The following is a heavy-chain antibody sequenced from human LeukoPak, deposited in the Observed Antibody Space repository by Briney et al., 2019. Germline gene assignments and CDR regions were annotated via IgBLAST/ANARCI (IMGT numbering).Heavy chain of an antibody. D-gene: IGHD3-10*01. Sequence: GRSLRLSCAAPGFTFDDYVMHWVRQAPGKGLEWVSGISWNSGSIGYADSVKGRFTISRDNAKNSLYLQMNSLRAEDTALYYCAKDSAAYYYAPDAFDIWGQGTMVTVSS. J-gene: IGHJ3*02. CDR1: GFTFDDYV. V-gene: IGHV3-9*01. CDR3: AKDSAAYYYAPDAFDI. CDR2: ISWNSGSI.